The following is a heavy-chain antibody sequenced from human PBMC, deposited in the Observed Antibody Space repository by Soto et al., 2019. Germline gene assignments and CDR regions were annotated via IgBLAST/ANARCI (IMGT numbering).Heavy chain of an antibody. D-gene: IGHD4-17*01. J-gene: IGHJ4*02. CDR1: GGSISSYY. Sequence: SETLSLTCTVSGGSISSYYWSWIRQPPGKGLEWIGYIYYSGSTNYNPSLKSRVTISVDTSKNQFSLKLSSVTAADTAVYYCAKRYGPGFDYWGQGTLVTVSS. CDR3: AKRYGPGFDY. V-gene: IGHV4-59*08. CDR2: IYYSGST.